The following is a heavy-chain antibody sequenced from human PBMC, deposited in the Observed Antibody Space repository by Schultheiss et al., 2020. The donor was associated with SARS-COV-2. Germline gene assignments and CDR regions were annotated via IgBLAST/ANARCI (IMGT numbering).Heavy chain of an antibody. D-gene: IGHD2-8*02. CDR3: ARDGRIVLVPSR. V-gene: IGHV3-7*03. J-gene: IGHJ4*02. CDR1: GFTFSTYW. Sequence: GGSLRLSCVASGFTFSTYWMSWVRQAPGKGLEWVATIKPDGSEIYYVDSVKGRFTISRDNAKSSLYLQMNSLRVEDTAVYYCARDGRIVLVPSRWGQGTLVTVSS. CDR2: IKPDGSEI.